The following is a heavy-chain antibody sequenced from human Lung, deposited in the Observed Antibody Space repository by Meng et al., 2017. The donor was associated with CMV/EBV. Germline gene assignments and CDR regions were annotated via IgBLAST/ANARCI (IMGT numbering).Heavy chain of an antibody. Sequence: SCAASGFMFSSSGMHWVRQAPGKGLEWVASIRYDGTHKYSADSVKGRFTISRDNSRYTLYLQMNSLRPEDTAVYYCAKDRSGYDPLGLDYWGQAXLVTVSS. CDR3: AKDRSGYDPLGLDY. J-gene: IGHJ4*02. V-gene: IGHV3-30*02. CDR2: IRYDGTHK. D-gene: IGHD5-12*01. CDR1: GFMFSSSG.